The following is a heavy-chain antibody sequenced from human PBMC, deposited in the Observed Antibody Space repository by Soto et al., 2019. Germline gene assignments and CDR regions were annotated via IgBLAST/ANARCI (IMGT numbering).Heavy chain of an antibody. CDR2: ISYDGSNK. V-gene: IGHV3-30*18. Sequence: GGSLRLSCAASGFTFSSYGMHWVRQAPGKGLEWGAVISYDGSNKYYADSVKGRFTISRDNSKNTLYLQMNSLRAEDTAVYYCAKDRPNGVQLWGYYYYYYGMDVWGQGTTVTVSS. CDR1: GFTFSSYG. J-gene: IGHJ6*02. CDR3: AKDRPNGVQLWGYYYYYYGMDV. D-gene: IGHD5-18*01.